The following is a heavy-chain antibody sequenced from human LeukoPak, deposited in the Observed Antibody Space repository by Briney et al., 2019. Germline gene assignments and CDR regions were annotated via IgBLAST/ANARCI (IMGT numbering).Heavy chain of an antibody. CDR1: GLPHCSHR. V-gene: IGHV3-33*01. Sequence: PGGSLPLFCCPSGLPHCSHRDHALRQAPGKGPEWVAVIWYDGSNKYYADSVKGRFTISRDNSKNTLYLQMNSLRAEDTAVYYCARDRCVSTGGYSYGGYYYYYDGIEVWGRGTMVTVSS. CDR3: ARDRCVSTGGYSYGGYYYYYDGIEV. J-gene: IGHJ6*02. D-gene: IGHD5-18*01. CDR2: IWYDGSNK.